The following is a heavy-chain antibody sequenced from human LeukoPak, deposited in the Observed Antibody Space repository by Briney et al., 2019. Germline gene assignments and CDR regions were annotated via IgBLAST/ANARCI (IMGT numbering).Heavy chain of an antibody. V-gene: IGHV1-8*01. D-gene: IGHD3-22*01. CDR1: GYTFTSYD. CDR2: MNPNSGNT. J-gene: IGHJ5*02. Sequence: ASVKVSCKASGYTFTSYDINWVRQATGQGLEWVGWMNPNSGNTGYAQKFQGRVTMTRNTSISTAYMELSSPRSEDTAVYYCARGLRYYYDSSGYYYTNWFDPWGQGTLVTVSS. CDR3: ARGLRYYYDSSGYYYTNWFDP.